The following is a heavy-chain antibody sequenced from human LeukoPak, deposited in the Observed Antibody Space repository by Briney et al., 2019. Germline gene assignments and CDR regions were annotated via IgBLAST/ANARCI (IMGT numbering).Heavy chain of an antibody. D-gene: IGHD3-22*01. CDR1: GITFSAYT. J-gene: IGHJ4*02. Sequence: GGSLRLSCEASGITFSAYTMKLLRQAPGKGLEWVSSISGSGSYIFYADSVKGRFTISRDNAKNSLYLQMSSLRVEDTAVYYCAIDRSLIASLYYFDNWGRGTLVTVSS. CDR3: AIDRSLIASLYYFDN. V-gene: IGHV3-21*01. CDR2: ISGSGSYI.